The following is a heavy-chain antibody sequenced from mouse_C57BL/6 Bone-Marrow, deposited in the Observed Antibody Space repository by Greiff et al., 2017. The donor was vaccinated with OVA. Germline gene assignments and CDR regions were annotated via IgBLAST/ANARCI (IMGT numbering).Heavy chain of an antibody. Sequence: EVHLVESGPGLVKPSQSLSLTCSVTGYSITSGYYWNWIRQFPGNKLEWMGYISYDGSNNYNPSLKNRISITRDTSKNQFFLKLNSVTTEDTATYYCARGALYDGCYYFAYWGQGTTLTVSS. CDR2: ISYDGSN. CDR3: ARGALYDGCYYFAY. CDR1: GYSITSGYY. J-gene: IGHJ2*01. D-gene: IGHD2-3*01. V-gene: IGHV3-6*01.